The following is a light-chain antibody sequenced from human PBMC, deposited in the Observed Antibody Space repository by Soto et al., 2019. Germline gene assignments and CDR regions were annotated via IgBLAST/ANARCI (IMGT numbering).Light chain of an antibody. Sequence: IQLTQSPSSLSASVGDRVTITCRASQGISSFLAWYQQKPGKAPNLLIYAASTLQTGVPSRFSGGGSGTDFTLTSNGLQPEDFATYYCQQVDAYPSTFGGGTKVE. CDR3: QQVDAYPST. CDR2: AAS. V-gene: IGKV1-9*01. CDR1: QGISSF. J-gene: IGKJ4*01.